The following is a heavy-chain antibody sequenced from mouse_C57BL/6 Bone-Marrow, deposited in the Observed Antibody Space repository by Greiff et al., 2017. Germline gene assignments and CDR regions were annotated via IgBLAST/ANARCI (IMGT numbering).Heavy chain of an antibody. J-gene: IGHJ3*01. V-gene: IGHV1-69*01. CDR3: AGSYYYGSSYCFAY. CDR2: LDPSDRYT. D-gene: IGHD1-1*01. CDR1: GYTFTSYW. Sequence: QVQLQQPGAELVMPGASVKLSCKASGYTFTSYWMHWVKQRPGQGLEWIGELDPSDRYTNYNQKFKGKSTLTVDKSSSTAYMQLSSLTAEYSAVYYCAGSYYYGSSYCFAYWGQGTLVTVSA.